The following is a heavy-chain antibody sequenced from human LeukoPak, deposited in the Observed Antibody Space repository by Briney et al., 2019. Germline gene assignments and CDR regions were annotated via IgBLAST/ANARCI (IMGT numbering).Heavy chain of an antibody. CDR2: IYTTGHA. CDR3: ARHGYTASHFFLDY. D-gene: IGHD5-18*01. V-gene: IGHV4-4*07. J-gene: IGHJ4*02. CDR1: SGSINSYY. Sequence: SETLSLTCSVSSGSINSYYWGWVRQPAGRGLEWIGRIYTTGHADYDPSLQSRATMSVDTSQKQFSLNLRSVTAADTAFYFCARHGYTASHFFLDYWSQGTLVTVSS.